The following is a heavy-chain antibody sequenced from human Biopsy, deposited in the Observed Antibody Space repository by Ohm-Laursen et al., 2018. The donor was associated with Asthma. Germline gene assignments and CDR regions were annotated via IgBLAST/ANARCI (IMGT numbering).Heavy chain of an antibody. CDR1: VLTFSSYG. CDR2: ISNDGANK. Sequence: SPRLSCAASVLTFSSYGMVWVRLAPGKGLEWVALISNDGANKFYADSVQGRFTISRDNSKNALYLQMHSLKIEDAAVYFCARQVKSTVFGVSYKKFDFWGQGTLVAVSS. J-gene: IGHJ4*02. D-gene: IGHD3-3*01. CDR3: ARQVKSTVFGVSYKKFDF. V-gene: IGHV3-30*03.